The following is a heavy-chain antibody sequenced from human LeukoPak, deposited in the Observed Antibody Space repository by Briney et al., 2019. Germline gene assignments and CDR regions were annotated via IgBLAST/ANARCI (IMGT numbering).Heavy chain of an antibody. CDR3: ARLIQDIVVVPAAGIAVAPRRYFDL. CDR2: IYSSGST. D-gene: IGHD2-2*01. CDR1: GGSFSTYY. V-gene: IGHV4-4*07. Sequence: SETLSLTCTVSGGSFSTYYWSWIRQPAGKGLEWIGRIYSSGSTNYNPSLKSRVTISIDKSKNQFSLDLSSLTAADTAVYYCARLIQDIVVVPAAGIAVAPRRYFDLWGRGTLVTVPS. J-gene: IGHJ2*01.